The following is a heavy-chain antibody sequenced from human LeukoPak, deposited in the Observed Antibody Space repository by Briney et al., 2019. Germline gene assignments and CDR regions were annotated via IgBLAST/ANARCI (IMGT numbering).Heavy chain of an antibody. V-gene: IGHV1-8*01. CDR2: TNPNSGNT. Sequence: ASVKVSCKASGYTFTSYDINWVRQATGQGLEWMGWTNPNSGNTGYAQKFQGRVTMTRNTSISTAYMELSSLRSEDTAVYYCARGRNKGLRYPILFDYWGQGTLVTVSS. CDR3: ARGRNKGLRYPILFDY. J-gene: IGHJ4*02. CDR1: GYTFTSYD. D-gene: IGHD2-21*02.